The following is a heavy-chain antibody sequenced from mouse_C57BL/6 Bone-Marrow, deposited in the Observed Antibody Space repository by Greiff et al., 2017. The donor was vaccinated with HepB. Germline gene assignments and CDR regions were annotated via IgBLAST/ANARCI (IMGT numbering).Heavy chain of an antibody. CDR1: GFTFSDYY. V-gene: IGHV5-12*01. Sequence: EVQRVESGGGLVQPGGSLKLSCAASGFTFSDYYMYWVRQTPEKRLEWVAYISNGGGSTYYPDTVKGRFTISRDNAKNTLYLQMSRLKSEDTAMYYCARQHYGNYEAWFAYWGQGTLVTVSA. J-gene: IGHJ3*01. CDR2: ISNGGGST. D-gene: IGHD2-1*01. CDR3: ARQHYGNYEAWFAY.